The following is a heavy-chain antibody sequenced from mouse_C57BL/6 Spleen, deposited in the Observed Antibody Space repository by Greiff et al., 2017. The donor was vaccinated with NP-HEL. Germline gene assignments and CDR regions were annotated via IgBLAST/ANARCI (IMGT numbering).Heavy chain of an antibody. V-gene: IGHV5-6*01. Sequence: EVQLVESGGDLVKPGGSLKLSCAASGFTFSSYGMSWVRQTPDKRLEWVATISSGGSYTYYPDSVKGRFTISRDNAKNTLYLQMSSLKSEDTAMYYCASRTTVVPYWYFDVWGTGTTVTVSS. CDR2: ISSGGSYT. CDR1: GFTFSSYG. CDR3: ASRTTVVPYWYFDV. J-gene: IGHJ1*03. D-gene: IGHD1-1*01.